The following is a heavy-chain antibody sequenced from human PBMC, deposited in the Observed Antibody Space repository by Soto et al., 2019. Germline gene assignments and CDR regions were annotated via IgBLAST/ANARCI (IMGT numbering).Heavy chain of an antibody. CDR1: GFTFSSYG. Sequence: GGSLRLSCAASGFTFSSYGMHWVRQAPGKGLEWVAVIWYDGSNKYYADSVKGRFTISRDNSKNTLYLQMNILRAEDTAVYYCAREVAQQLVLPWFDPWGQGTLVTVSS. V-gene: IGHV3-33*01. D-gene: IGHD6-13*01. CDR2: IWYDGSNK. J-gene: IGHJ5*02. CDR3: AREVAQQLVLPWFDP.